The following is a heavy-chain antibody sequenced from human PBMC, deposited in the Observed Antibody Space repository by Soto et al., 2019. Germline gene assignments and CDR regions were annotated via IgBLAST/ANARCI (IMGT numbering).Heavy chain of an antibody. Sequence: GASVKVSCKASGYTFTSYYMHWVRQAPGQGLEWMGIINPSGGSTSYAQKFQGRVTMTRDTSTSTVYMELSSLGSEDTAVYYCATLGPSVNEGTGGDGSYGHAFDIWGQGTMVTVSS. CDR3: ATLGPSVNEGTGGDGSYGHAFDI. CDR1: GYTFTSYY. J-gene: IGHJ3*02. D-gene: IGHD5-18*01. CDR2: INPSGGST. V-gene: IGHV1-46*01.